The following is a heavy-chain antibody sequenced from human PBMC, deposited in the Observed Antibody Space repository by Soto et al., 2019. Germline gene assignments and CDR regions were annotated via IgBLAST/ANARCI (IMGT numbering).Heavy chain of an antibody. V-gene: IGHV1-3*01. CDR1: GYTFTSYA. D-gene: IGHD2-21*02. J-gene: IGHJ6*02. CDR3: ARDTVVTPRYYYGMDV. CDR2: INAGNGNT. Sequence: VASVKVSCKASGYTFTSYAMHWVRQAPGQRLEWMGWINAGNGNTKYSQKFQGRVTITRDTSASTAYMELSSLRSEDTAVYYCARDTVVTPRYYYGMDVWGQGTTVTVSS.